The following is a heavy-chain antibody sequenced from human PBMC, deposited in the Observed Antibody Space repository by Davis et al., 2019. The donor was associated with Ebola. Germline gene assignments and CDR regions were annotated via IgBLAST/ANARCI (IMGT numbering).Heavy chain of an antibody. CDR3: ARGGLKHFDY. Sequence: GESLKISCAASGFTFSSSAMSWGRQAPGKGLEWVSSIGGSGGSIYYADSVKGRFTISRDNSKNTLYLQMNSLRAEDTAVYYCARGGLKHFDYWGQGTLVTVSS. D-gene: IGHD2-8*01. V-gene: IGHV3-23*01. CDR1: GFTFSSSA. CDR2: IGGSGGSI. J-gene: IGHJ4*02.